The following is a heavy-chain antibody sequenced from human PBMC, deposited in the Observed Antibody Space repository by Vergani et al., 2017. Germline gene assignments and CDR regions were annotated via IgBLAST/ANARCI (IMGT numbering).Heavy chain of an antibody. V-gene: IGHV3-30*02. J-gene: IGHJ3*02. CDR1: GFTLGTFG. CDR3: AKEGYGDYFVHAFDI. D-gene: IGHD4-17*01. Sequence: QVQLVESGGGVVRPGGSLKLSCARSGFTLGTFGRTWFRRVPGKGREWLAFIRYDGSNKYYADSVKGRFTISRDNSKNTLYLQMNSLRAEDTAVYYCAKEGYGDYFVHAFDIWGQGTMVTVSS. CDR2: IRYDGSNK.